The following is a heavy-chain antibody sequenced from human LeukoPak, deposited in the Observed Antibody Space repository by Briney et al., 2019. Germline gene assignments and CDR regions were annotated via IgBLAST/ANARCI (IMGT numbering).Heavy chain of an antibody. J-gene: IGHJ4*02. V-gene: IGHV4-39*01. Sequence: SETLSLTCTVSGGSISSSSYYWGWIRQPPGKGLEWIGSIYYSGSTYYNPSLKSRVTISVDTSKNQFSLKLSSVTAADTAVYYCARQAFYGGNSHFDYWGQGTLVTVSS. D-gene: IGHD4-23*01. CDR1: GGSISSSSYY. CDR2: IYYSGST. CDR3: ARQAFYGGNSHFDY.